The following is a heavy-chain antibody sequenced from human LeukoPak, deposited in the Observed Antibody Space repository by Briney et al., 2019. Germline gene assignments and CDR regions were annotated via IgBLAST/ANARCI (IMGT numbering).Heavy chain of an antibody. V-gene: IGHV4-38-2*02. CDR1: NYSISSGYY. Sequence: SETLSLTCTVSNYSISSGYYWGWIRQPPEKGLEWIGSIYHSGSTYYNPSLKSRVTISVDTSKNQFSLKLSSVTAADTAVYYCASSAVAGRRWFDPWGQGTLVTVSS. CDR3: ASSAVAGRRWFDP. CDR2: IYHSGST. D-gene: IGHD6-19*01. J-gene: IGHJ5*02.